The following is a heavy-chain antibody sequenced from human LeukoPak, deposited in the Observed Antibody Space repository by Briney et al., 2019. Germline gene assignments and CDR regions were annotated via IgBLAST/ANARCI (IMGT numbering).Heavy chain of an antibody. J-gene: IGHJ4*02. Sequence: ASVKVSCKASGYTFTSYGISWVRQAPGQGLEWMGWISAYNGNTNYAQKPQGRVTMTTDTSTSTAYMELRSLRSDDTAVYYCARARGRSLITTIDYWGLGTLVTVSS. CDR2: ISAYNGNT. CDR1: GYTFTSYG. D-gene: IGHD3-22*01. V-gene: IGHV1-18*01. CDR3: ARARGRSLITTIDY.